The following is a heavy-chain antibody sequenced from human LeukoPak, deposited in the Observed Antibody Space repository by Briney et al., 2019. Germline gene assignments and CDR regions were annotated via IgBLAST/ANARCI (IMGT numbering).Heavy chain of an antibody. J-gene: IGHJ3*02. CDR3: ARRPHGYGGNFPPDGAFDI. D-gene: IGHD4-23*01. Sequence: SETLSLTCAVYGGSFSGYYWSWIRQPPGKGLEWIGEINHSGSTNYNPSLKSRVTISVDTSKNQFSLKLSSVTAADTAVYYCARRPHGYGGNFPPDGAFDIWGQGTMVTVSS. CDR1: GGSFSGYY. CDR2: INHSGST. V-gene: IGHV4-34*01.